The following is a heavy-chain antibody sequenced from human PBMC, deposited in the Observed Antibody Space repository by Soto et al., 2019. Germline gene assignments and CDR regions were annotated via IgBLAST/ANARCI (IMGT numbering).Heavy chain of an antibody. D-gene: IGHD3-16*01. CDR3: ASPTLGAFDI. Sequence: ETLSLTCTVSGGSISKSNYYWGWIRQPPGKGLEWIGSIYYSGSTSYNSSLKSRVTISVDTSKNQFSLRLSAVTAADTAVYYGASPTLGAFDIWGQGTMVTVSS. CDR2: IYYSGST. CDR1: GGSISKSNYY. J-gene: IGHJ3*02. V-gene: IGHV4-39*01.